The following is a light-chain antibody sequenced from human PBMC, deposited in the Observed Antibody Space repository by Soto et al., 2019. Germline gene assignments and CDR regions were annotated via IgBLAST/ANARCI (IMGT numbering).Light chain of an antibody. CDR2: AAS. CDR3: QQSYSTPQS. CDR1: QSISSY. Sequence: DIQMTHSPCSLSASVGDRVTITCRASQSISSYLNWYQQKPGKAPKLLIYAASSLQSGVPSRFSGSGSGTDFTLTISSLQPEDFAPYYCQQSYSTPQSVGQGTKVEIK. V-gene: IGKV1-39*01. J-gene: IGKJ1*01.